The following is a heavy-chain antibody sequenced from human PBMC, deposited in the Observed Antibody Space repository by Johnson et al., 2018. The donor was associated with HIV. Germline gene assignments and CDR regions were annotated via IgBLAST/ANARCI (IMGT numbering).Heavy chain of an antibody. J-gene: IGHJ3*02. D-gene: IGHD3-9*01. CDR1: GFTFTDYQ. CDR2: ISGGST. CDR3: AGKTGYDAFDM. V-gene: IGHV3-38*02. Sequence: MQLVESGGGLVKPGGSLRLSCAASGFTFTDYQMSWIRQAPGKGLEWVSYISGGSTYYADSRKGRFTISRDNSRNTLYLQMNSLRVEDTAVYFCAGKTGYDAFDMWGQGTMVTVSS.